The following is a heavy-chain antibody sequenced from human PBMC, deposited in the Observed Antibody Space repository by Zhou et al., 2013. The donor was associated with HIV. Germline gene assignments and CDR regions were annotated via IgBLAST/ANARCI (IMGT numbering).Heavy chain of an antibody. D-gene: IGHD3-22*01. CDR1: GGSISSHY. V-gene: IGHV4-34*01. J-gene: IGHJ4*02. CDR2: INHSGST. CDR3: ARGRSGSCPGY. Sequence: QVQLQESGPGLVKPSETLSLTCTVSGGSISSHYWSWIRQPPGKGLEWIGEINHSGSTNYNPSLKSRVTISVDTSKNQFSLKLSSVTAADTAVYYCARGRSGSCPGYWGQGTLVTVSS.